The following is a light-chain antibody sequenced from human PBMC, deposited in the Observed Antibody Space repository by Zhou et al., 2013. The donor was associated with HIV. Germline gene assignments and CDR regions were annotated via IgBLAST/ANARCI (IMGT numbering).Light chain of an antibody. V-gene: IGKV1D-16*01. Sequence: DIQMTQSPSSLSASIGDTVTITCRASQDIGSWLAWYQQKPEKAPKSLISIASSLESGVPSRFSGSGSGTDFTLTISSLEAEDFATYFCQQYNNYPPSFGGGTKVEIK. CDR2: IAS. J-gene: IGKJ4*01. CDR3: QQYNNYPPS. CDR1: QDIGSW.